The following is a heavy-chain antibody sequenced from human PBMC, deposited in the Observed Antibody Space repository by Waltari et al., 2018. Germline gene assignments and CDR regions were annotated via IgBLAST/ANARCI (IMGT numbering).Heavy chain of an antibody. J-gene: IGHJ5*01. CDR2: INQDGSDR. D-gene: IGHD3-22*01. V-gene: IGHV3-7*01. CDR1: GFTFNTFG. Sequence: EVQLVESGGGLVQPGGSLRLSGGASGFTFNTFGMSWFRQAPGKGLEWVASINQDGSDRRYVDSVKDRFTISRDNARNSLFLQMNSLTAEDTAMYYCARVPYYINIWFDSWGQGTLVTVSS. CDR3: ARVPYYINIWFDS.